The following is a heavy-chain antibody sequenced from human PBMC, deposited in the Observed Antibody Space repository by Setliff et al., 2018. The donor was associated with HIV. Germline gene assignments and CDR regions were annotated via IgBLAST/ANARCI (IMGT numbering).Heavy chain of an antibody. CDR3: ARHAVPHYYDSSVPS. Sequence: SETLSLTCTVSGGSISSSSYYWGWIRQPPGKGLEWIGNIYSGGTTYYNSSLRSRVTISVDTSKNQFSLKLNSVTAAATAVYYCARHAVPHYYDSSVPSWGPGTLVTAPQ. CDR2: IYSGGTT. V-gene: IGHV4-39*07. J-gene: IGHJ5*02. CDR1: GGSISSSSYY. D-gene: IGHD3-22*01.